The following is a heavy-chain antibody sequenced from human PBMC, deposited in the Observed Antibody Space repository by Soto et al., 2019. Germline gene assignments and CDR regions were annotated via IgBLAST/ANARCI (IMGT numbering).Heavy chain of an antibody. J-gene: IGHJ6*02. CDR1: GFTFSSYG. CDR2: ISYDGSNK. CDR3: AKDLLGPGRAYGMDV. Sequence: QVQLVESGGGVVQPGRSLRLSCAASGFTFSSYGMHWVRQAPGKGLEWVAVISYDGSNKYYADSVKGRFTISRDNSKNTLYLQMNSLSAEDTAVYYCAKDLLGPGRAYGMDVWGQGTTGTVSS. D-gene: IGHD7-27*01. V-gene: IGHV3-30*18.